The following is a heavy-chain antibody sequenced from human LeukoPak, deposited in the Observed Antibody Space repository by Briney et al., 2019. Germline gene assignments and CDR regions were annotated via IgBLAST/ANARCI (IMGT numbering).Heavy chain of an antibody. J-gene: IGHJ4*02. Sequence: RTGGSLRLSCAASGFTFSSYAMHWVRQAPGKGLEWVAVISYDGSNKYYADSVKGRFTISRDNSKNTLYLQMNSLRAEDTAVYYCARVTIFRSYYFDYWGQGTLVTVSS. CDR1: GFTFSSYA. CDR2: ISYDGSNK. D-gene: IGHD3-9*01. V-gene: IGHV3-30*04. CDR3: ARVTIFRSYYFDY.